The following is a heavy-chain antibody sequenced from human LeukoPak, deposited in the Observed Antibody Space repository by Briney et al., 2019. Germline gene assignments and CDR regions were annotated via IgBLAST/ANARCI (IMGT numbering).Heavy chain of an antibody. CDR2: ISYDGSNK. CDR1: GFTFSSYG. J-gene: IGHJ4*02. Sequence: PGGSLRLSCAASGFTFSSYGMHWVRQAPGKGLEWVAVISYDGSNKYYADSVKGRFTISRDNSKNTLYLQMNSLRAEDTAVYYCAKDERYCSGGSCYPASFDYWGQGTLVTVSS. V-gene: IGHV3-30*18. CDR3: AKDERYCSGGSCYPASFDY. D-gene: IGHD2-15*01.